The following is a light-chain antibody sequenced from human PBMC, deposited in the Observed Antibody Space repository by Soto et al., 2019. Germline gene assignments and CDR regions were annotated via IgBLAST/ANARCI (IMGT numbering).Light chain of an antibody. CDR3: QQRSNSFT. Sequence: EIVLTQSPATLSLSPGERATLSCRASQSVSSYLAWYQQKPGQAPRLLIYDASSRATGIPARFSGSGSGTDFTLTISSLEPEAFAVYYCQQRSNSFTFGPGTKVDIK. J-gene: IGKJ3*01. V-gene: IGKV3-11*01. CDR1: QSVSSY. CDR2: DAS.